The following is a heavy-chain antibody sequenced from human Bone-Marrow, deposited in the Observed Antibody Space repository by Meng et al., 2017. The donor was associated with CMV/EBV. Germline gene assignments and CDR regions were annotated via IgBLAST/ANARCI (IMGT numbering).Heavy chain of an antibody. CDR3: ASPYCSSTSCYTDYYYGMDV. Sequence: GESLKISCAASGVLVSRNYMSWVRQAPGKGLEWASVIYSGGSTYYADSVKGRFTISRDNSKNTLYLQMNSLRAEDTAVYYCASPYCSSTSCYTDYYYGMDVWGQGTTVTVYS. D-gene: IGHD2-2*02. CDR1: GVLVSRNY. CDR2: IYSGGST. J-gene: IGHJ6*02. V-gene: IGHV3-53*01.